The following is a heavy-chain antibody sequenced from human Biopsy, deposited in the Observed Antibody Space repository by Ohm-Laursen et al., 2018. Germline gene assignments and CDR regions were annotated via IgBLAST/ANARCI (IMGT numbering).Heavy chain of an antibody. Sequence: PSVNVSYQAYGHTFTDYFLHWVRQAPGQGPEWLGWISPSRGGTNYAQKFQGRVTMMRDTSATTGYMELSSQRSDDTAVYYRARDIMNPIGGLVARSDVFDVWGQGTMVTVSS. CDR2: ISPSRGGT. D-gene: IGHD3-16*02. CDR1: GHTFTDYF. J-gene: IGHJ3*01. CDR3: ARDIMNPIGGLVARSDVFDV. V-gene: IGHV1-2*02.